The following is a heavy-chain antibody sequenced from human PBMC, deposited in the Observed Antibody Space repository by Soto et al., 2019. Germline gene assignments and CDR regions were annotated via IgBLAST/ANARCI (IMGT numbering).Heavy chain of an antibody. CDR3: AIVASDYINAVDN. J-gene: IGHJ4*02. D-gene: IGHD4-4*01. V-gene: IGHV3-23*01. CDR1: GFTFNAYA. CDR2: IGGSGGNR. Sequence: EVQLLESGGGLVQPGGSLRLSCAASGFTFNAYAMTWVRQAPGKGLEWVSAIGGSGGNRYYADSVRGRFTISRDNSNDTVDLQMNSLRVEDTAVNYWAIVASDYINAVDNWGQGILVTVSS.